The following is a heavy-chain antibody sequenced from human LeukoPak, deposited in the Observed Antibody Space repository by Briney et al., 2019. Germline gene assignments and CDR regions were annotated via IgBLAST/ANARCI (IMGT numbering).Heavy chain of an antibody. CDR2: KNQDGSEK. V-gene: IGHV3-7*03. Sequence: PGGSLRLACAASTFTLRSYWMTWVRQAPGRVQEWVPNKNQDGSEKYSVDSVNDRFSISRDNAKNSLHHQMNSLRVDDTAMYYCARYGGPFDFWGQGTLVTVPS. J-gene: IGHJ4*02. CDR3: ARYGGPFDF. D-gene: IGHD4/OR15-4a*01. CDR1: TFTLRSYW.